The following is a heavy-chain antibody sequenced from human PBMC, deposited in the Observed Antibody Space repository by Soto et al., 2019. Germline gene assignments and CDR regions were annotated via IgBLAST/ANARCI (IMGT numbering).Heavy chain of an antibody. CDR1: GFTFSSYA. V-gene: IGHV3-23*01. D-gene: IGHD3-22*01. J-gene: IGHJ4*02. CDR3: ANTPVPATDYYDSSGYYYYVY. Sequence: EVQLLESGGGLVQPGGSLRLSCAASGFTFSSYAMNWVRQAPGKGLEWVSAISGSGGSTYYADSVKGRFTISRDNSKNTLYLQMNSLRAEDTAVYYCANTPVPATDYYDSSGYYYYVYWGQGTLVTVSS. CDR2: ISGSGGST.